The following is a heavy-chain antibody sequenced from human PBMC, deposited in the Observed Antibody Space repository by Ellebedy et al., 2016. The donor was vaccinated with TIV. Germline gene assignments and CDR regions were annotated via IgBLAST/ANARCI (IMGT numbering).Heavy chain of an antibody. J-gene: IGHJ4*02. CDR2: IWYDGSNK. CDR3: ARVTAGNNFDY. V-gene: IGHV3-33*01. CDR1: GFTFSSYG. Sequence: GESLKISXAASGFTFSSYGMHWVRQAPGKGLEWVAVIWYDGSNKYYADSVKGRFTISRDSSKNTLYFQMNSLRAEDTATYYCARVTAGNNFDYWGQGTLVTVSS.